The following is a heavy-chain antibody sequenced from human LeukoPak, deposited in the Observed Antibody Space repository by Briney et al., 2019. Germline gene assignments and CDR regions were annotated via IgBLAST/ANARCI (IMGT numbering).Heavy chain of an antibody. Sequence: GGSLRLSCVVSGFSLSSFWMSWVRQAPGKGLEWVSYISSSGSTIYYADSVKGRFTISRDNAKNSLYLQMNSLRAEDTAVYYCARDRSGYHGAFDIWGQGTMVTVSS. CDR1: GFSLSSFW. V-gene: IGHV3-48*04. D-gene: IGHD3-3*01. J-gene: IGHJ3*02. CDR3: ARDRSGYHGAFDI. CDR2: ISSSGSTI.